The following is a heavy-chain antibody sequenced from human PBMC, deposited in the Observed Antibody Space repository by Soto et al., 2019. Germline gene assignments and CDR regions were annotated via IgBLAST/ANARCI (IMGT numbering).Heavy chain of an antibody. CDR1: GGSIISYY. D-gene: IGHD6-6*01. CDR3: AILERAHSSSSGLDY. V-gene: IGHV4-59*01. Sequence: LSRTCTVSGGSIISYYWSWIRQPPGKGLEWIGYIYYSGSTNYNPSLKSRVTISVDTSKNQFSLKLSSVTAADTAVYYCAILERAHSSSSGLDYWGQGTLVTVSS. J-gene: IGHJ4*02. CDR2: IYYSGST.